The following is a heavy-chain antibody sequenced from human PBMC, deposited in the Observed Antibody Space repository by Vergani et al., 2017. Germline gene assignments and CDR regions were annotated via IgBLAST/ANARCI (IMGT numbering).Heavy chain of an antibody. CDR1: GYSISSGYY. D-gene: IGHD1-26*01. CDR3: ARQGWELLRTFFDY. Sequence: QVQLQESGPGLVKPSETLSLTCAVSGYSISSGYYWGWIRQPPGKGLEWIGSIYHSGSTYYNPSLKSRVTIAVDTSKNQFSLKLSSVPAADTAVYYCARQGWELLRTFFDYWGQGTLVTVSS. V-gene: IGHV4-38-2*01. CDR2: IYHSGST. J-gene: IGHJ4*02.